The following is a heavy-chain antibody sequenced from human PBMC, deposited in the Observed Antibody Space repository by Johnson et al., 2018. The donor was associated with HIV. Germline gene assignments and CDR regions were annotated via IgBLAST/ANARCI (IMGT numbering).Heavy chain of an antibody. CDR1: GFTFSSYD. V-gene: IGHV3-48*01. Sequence: EVQLVESGGGLVQPGGSLRLSCAASGFTFSSYDMHWVRQATGKGLEWVSYISSSGSTIYYADSVEGRFNISRDNSKNTLYLQMISLRAEDTALYYCARSHRYGTMMATIRPFDIWGQGTMVTVSS. D-gene: IGHD5-12*01. J-gene: IGHJ3*02. CDR3: ARSHRYGTMMATIRPFDI. CDR2: ISSSGSTI.